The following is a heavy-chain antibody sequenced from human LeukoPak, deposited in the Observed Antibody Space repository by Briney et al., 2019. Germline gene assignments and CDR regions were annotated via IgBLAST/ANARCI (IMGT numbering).Heavy chain of an antibody. CDR3: ASYSSSSRSFQH. V-gene: IGHV4-39*01. CDR1: GGSISSSSYY. CDR2: IYYSGST. Sequence: SETLSLTCTVSGGSISSSSYYWGWIRQPPGKGLEWIGSIYYSGSTYYNPSLKSRVTISVDTSKNQFSLKLSSVTAADTAVYYCASYSSSSRSFQHWARAPWSPSPQ. D-gene: IGHD6-6*01. J-gene: IGHJ1*01.